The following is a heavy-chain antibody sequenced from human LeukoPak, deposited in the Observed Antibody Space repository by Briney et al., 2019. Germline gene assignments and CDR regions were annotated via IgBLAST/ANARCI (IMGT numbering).Heavy chain of an antibody. Sequence: GESLKISGKRSGYSFTSYWIGWVRQMPGKGQEWMGIIYPGDSDTRYSPSFQGQVTISADKSISTAYLQWSSLKASDSAMYYGARKADYYYYTDVWGKGTKVTVSS. J-gene: IGHJ6*03. CDR1: GYSFTSYW. CDR3: ARKADYYYYTDV. CDR2: IYPGDSDT. V-gene: IGHV5-51*01.